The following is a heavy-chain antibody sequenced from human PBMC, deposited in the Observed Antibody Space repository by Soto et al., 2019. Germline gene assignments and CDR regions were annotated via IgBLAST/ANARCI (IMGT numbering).Heavy chain of an antibody. CDR1: GFTFSNYD. CDR2: IRSSGGII. D-gene: IGHD3-10*01. CDR3: AREGSVSSSDYYAYYYGMDV. V-gene: IGHV3-48*03. J-gene: IGHJ6*02. Sequence: GGSLRLSCAASGFTFSNYDINWVRQAPGKGPEWISHIRSSGGIIYYADSVKGRFTISRDNAKNSLYLQINSLRGEDTAVYYCAREGSVSSSDYYAYYYGMDVWGQGTTVTVSS.